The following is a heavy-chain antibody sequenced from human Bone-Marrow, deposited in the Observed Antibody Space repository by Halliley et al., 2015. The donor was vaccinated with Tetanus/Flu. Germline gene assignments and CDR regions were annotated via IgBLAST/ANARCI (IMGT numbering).Heavy chain of an antibody. Sequence: SLRLSCSASGFTFSTFTMHWVRQAPGMGLEHVSAISSSGGSTYYADSVKGRFTISRDNSKNTLYLQMNSLRTEDTAVYYCVKDRVKFCSPTNCHAPLVNWGQGTLVTVSS. CDR2: ISSSGGST. V-gene: IGHV3-64D*09. CDR3: VKDRVKFCSPTNCHAPLVN. J-gene: IGHJ4*02. CDR1: GFTFSTFT. D-gene: IGHD2-2*01.